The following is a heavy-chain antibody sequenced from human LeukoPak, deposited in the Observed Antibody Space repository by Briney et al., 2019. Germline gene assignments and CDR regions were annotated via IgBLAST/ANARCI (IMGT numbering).Heavy chain of an antibody. CDR2: ISYDGSNK. J-gene: IGHJ4*02. CDR3: AKEARFDWLCNY. V-gene: IGHV3-30*18. CDR1: GFTFSSYG. D-gene: IGHD3-9*01. Sequence: GGSLRLSCAASGFTFSSYGMHWVRQAPGKGLEWVAVISYDGSNKYYADSVKGRSTISRDSSKNTLYLQMNSLRAEDTAVYYCAKEARFDWLCNYWGQGTLVTVSS.